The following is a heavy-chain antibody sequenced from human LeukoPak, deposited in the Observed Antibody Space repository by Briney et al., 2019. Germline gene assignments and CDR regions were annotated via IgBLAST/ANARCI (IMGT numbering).Heavy chain of an antibody. V-gene: IGHV1-24*01. D-gene: IGHD6-13*01. Sequence: ASVKVSCKVSGYTLTELSMHWVRQAPGKGLEWMGGFGPEDGETIYAQKFQGRVTMAEDTSTDTAYMELSSLRSEDTAVYYCATFDSSSWYSRYFDYWGQGTLVTVSS. CDR2: FGPEDGET. CDR3: ATFDSSSWYSRYFDY. CDR1: GYTLTELS. J-gene: IGHJ4*02.